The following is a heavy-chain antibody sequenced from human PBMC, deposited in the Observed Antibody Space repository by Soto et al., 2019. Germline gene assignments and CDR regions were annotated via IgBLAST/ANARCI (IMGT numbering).Heavy chain of an antibody. CDR2: INAGNGNT. CDR3: ARSAGGRNAFDI. Sequence: ASVKVSCKASGYTFTSYAMRWVRQAPGQRLEWMGWINAGNGNTKYSQKFQGRVTITRDTSASTAYMELSSLRSEDTAVYYCARSAGGRNAFDIWGQGTMVTVSS. CDR1: GYTFTSYA. V-gene: IGHV1-3*01. D-gene: IGHD3-16*01. J-gene: IGHJ3*02.